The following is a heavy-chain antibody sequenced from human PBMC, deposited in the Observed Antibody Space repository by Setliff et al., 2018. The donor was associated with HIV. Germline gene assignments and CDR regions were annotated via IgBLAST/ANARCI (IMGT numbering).Heavy chain of an antibody. CDR3: AAQGVL. V-gene: IGHV3-21*01. J-gene: IGHJ4*02. CDR2: ISSSGNFI. Sequence: GGSLRLSCAASGFIFSGYTMVWVRQAPGKGLEWVSSISSSGNFIYYEDSVKGRFTMSRDNAKNSLYLQMDSLRVEDTAVYFCAAQGVLWGQGTQVTVSS. CDR1: GFIFSGYT.